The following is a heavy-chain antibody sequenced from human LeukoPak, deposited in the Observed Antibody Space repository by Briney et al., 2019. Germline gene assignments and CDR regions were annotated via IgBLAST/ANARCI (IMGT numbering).Heavy chain of an antibody. V-gene: IGHV1-18*01. CDR2: ISAYNGNT. J-gene: IGHJ6*03. CDR3: ARGLSSTSLETPGYYYYMDV. CDR1: GYTFTSYG. D-gene: IGHD2-2*01. Sequence: ASVKVSCKASGYTFTSYGISWVRQAPGQGLEWMGWISAYNGNTNYAQKLQGRVTMTTDTSTSTAYMELRSLRSGDTAVYYCARGLSSTSLETPGYYYYMDVWGKGTTVTVSS.